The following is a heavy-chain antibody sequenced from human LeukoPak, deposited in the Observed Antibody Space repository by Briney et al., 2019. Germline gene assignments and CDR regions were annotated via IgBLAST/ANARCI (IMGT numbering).Heavy chain of an antibody. CDR2: ICYSGST. J-gene: IGHJ4*02. D-gene: IGHD6-19*01. CDR3: ARAIAVAGTWVDY. V-gene: IGHV4-30-4*08. CDR1: GGSISSGDYY. Sequence: SETLSLTCTVSGGSISSGDYYWSWIRQPPGKGLEWIGYICYSGSTYYNPSLKSRVTISVDTSKNQFSLKLSSVTAADTAVYYCARAIAVAGTWVDYWGQGTLVTVSS.